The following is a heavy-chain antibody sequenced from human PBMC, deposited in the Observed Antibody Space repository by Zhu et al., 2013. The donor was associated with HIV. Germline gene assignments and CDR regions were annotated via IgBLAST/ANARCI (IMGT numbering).Heavy chain of an antibody. CDR1: GGSFSGYY. V-gene: IGHV4-34*01. Sequence: QVQLQQWGAGLLKPSETLSLTCAVYGGSFSGYYWSWIRQPPGKGLEWIGEINHSGSTNYNPSLKSRVTISVDTSKNQFSLKLSSVTAADTAVYYCANEEATLKSIDYWGQGTLVTVSS. J-gene: IGHJ4*02. CDR2: INHSGST. D-gene: IGHD5-12*01. CDR3: ANEEATLKSIDY.